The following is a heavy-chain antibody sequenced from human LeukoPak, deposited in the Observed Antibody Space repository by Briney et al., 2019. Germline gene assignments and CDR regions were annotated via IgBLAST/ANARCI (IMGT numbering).Heavy chain of an antibody. CDR3: ASGSKQQLDF. V-gene: IGHV3-9*01. J-gene: IGHJ4*02. Sequence: GRSLRLXCAASGFTFDDYAMHWVRQAPGKGLEWVSGISWNSGSIGYADSVKGRFTISRDNAKNSLYLQMNSLRAEDTAVYYCASGSKQQLDFWGQGTLVTVSS. CDR2: ISWNSGSI. CDR1: GFTFDDYA. D-gene: IGHD6-13*01.